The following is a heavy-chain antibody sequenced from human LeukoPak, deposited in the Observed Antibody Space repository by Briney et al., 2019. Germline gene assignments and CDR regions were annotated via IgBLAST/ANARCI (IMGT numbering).Heavy chain of an antibody. CDR1: GFTFSSYG. V-gene: IGHV3-23*01. D-gene: IGHD5-12*01. CDR2: ISGSGGST. CDR3: AKLRKRGYDYVN. J-gene: IGHJ4*02. Sequence: SGGSLRLSCAVSGFTFSSYGMSWVRQAPGKGLEWVSAISGSGGSTYYAGSVKGRFTISRDNSKNTLYLQMNSLRAEDTAVYYCAKLRKRGYDYVNWGQGTLVTVSS.